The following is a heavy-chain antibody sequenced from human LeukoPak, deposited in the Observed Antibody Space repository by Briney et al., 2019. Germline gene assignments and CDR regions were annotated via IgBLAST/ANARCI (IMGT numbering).Heavy chain of an antibody. J-gene: IGHJ3*02. V-gene: IGHV1-46*01. CDR1: GYTFTSYY. D-gene: IGHD3-10*01. CDR2: VNPSGGST. CDR3: ARFTYYYDAFDI. Sequence: ASVKVSCKASGYTFTSYYMHWVRQAPGQGLEWMGIVNPSGGSTSYAQKFQGRVTMTRDTSTSTVYMELSSLRSEDTAAYYCARFTYYYDAFDIWGQGTMVTVSS.